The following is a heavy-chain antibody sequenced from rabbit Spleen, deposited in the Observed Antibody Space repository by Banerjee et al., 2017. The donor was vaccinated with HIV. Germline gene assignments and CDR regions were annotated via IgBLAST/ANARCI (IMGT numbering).Heavy chain of an antibody. V-gene: IGHV1S40*01. CDR3: ARETNSGWGVVSFYFNL. CDR1: GFSFSSRYY. CDR2: IDAGSSGDT. J-gene: IGHJ4*01. Sequence: QSLEESGGDLVKPGASLTLTCTASGFSFSSRYYMCWVRPAPGKGLEWIACIDAGSSGDTYYASWAKGRFTISKTSSTTLTLQLTRLTAADTATYFCARETNSGWGVVSFYFNLWGPGTLVTVS. D-gene: IGHD4-1*01.